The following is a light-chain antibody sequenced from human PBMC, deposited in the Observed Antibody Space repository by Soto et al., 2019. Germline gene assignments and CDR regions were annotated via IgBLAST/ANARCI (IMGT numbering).Light chain of an antibody. Sequence: QSALTQPASVSGSPGQSITISCTGTSVDIGRYNYVSWYQQYPGKAPKVVIYEVTNRPSGVSNRFSGSKSGMTASLTISGLQAEDEAKYYCTSYTTSATWVFGGGTKVTVL. CDR3: TSYTTSATWV. CDR2: EVT. V-gene: IGLV2-14*01. CDR1: SVDIGRYNY. J-gene: IGLJ3*02.